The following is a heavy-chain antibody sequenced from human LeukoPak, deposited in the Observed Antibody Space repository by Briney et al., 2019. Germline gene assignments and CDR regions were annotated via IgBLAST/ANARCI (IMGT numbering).Heavy chain of an antibody. CDR3: ARWRPIDAFDI. CDR1: GFTVSNDY. Sequence: GGSLRLSCAASGFTVSNDYMNWVRQAPGKGLEWVSLLSSTGNTSYADSVKGRFTISRHNSKNTLYLQVNSLRPEDTAMYYCARWRPIDAFDIWGQGTMVIVSS. V-gene: IGHV3-53*04. J-gene: IGHJ3*02. D-gene: IGHD3-3*01. CDR2: LSSTGNT.